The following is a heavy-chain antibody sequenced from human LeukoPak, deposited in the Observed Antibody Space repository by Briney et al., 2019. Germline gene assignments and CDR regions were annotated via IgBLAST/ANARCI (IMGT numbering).Heavy chain of an antibody. Sequence: SETLSLTCAVYGGSFSGYSWSWIRQPPGKGLEWIGEINHSGSTNYNPSLKSRVTISVGTSKNQFSLKLSSVTAADTAVYYCARARNTMVRGVIGPWGQGTLVTVSS. D-gene: IGHD3-10*01. CDR1: GGSFSGYS. CDR3: ARARNTMVRGVIGP. CDR2: INHSGST. J-gene: IGHJ5*02. V-gene: IGHV4-34*01.